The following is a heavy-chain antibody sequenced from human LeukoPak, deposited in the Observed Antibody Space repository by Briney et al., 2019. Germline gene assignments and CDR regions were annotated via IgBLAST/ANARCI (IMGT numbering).Heavy chain of an antibody. Sequence: SETLSLTCAVYGGSFSGYYWSWIRQPPGKGLEWIGEINHSGSTNYNPSLKSRVTISVDTSKNQFSLKLSSATAADTAVYYCARGRRYPYGMDVWGQGTTVTVSS. D-gene: IGHD1-1*01. CDR3: ARGRRYPYGMDV. V-gene: IGHV4-34*01. J-gene: IGHJ6*02. CDR2: INHSGST. CDR1: GGSFSGYY.